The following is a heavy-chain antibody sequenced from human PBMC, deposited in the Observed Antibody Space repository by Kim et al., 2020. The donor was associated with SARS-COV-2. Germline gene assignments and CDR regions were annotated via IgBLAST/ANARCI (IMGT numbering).Heavy chain of an antibody. CDR3: AKDMVRVVRSNWFDP. CDR2: ISWNSGSI. Sequence: GGSLRLSCAASGFPLEDYAMHWVRQAPGKGLEWISGISWNSGSIGYADSVKGRFTISRDNAKNSLYLQMNSLRAEDTAFYYCAKDMVRVVRSNWFDPWGQGTLVTVSS. D-gene: IGHD3-10*01. CDR1: GFPLEDYA. J-gene: IGHJ5*02. V-gene: IGHV3-9*01.